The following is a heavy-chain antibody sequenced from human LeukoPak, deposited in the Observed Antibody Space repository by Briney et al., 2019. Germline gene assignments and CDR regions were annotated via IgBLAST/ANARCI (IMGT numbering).Heavy chain of an antibody. D-gene: IGHD2-15*01. CDR3: ATSPTRCSGGSCYLYYFDY. Sequence: GASVKVSCKASGYTFTSYYMHWVRQAPGQGLEWMGIINPSGGSTSYAQKFQGRVTMTRDTSTSTVYMELSSLRSEDTAVYYCATSPTRCSGGSCYLYYFDYWGQGTLVTVSS. CDR1: GYTFTSYY. V-gene: IGHV1-46*01. CDR2: INPSGGST. J-gene: IGHJ4*02.